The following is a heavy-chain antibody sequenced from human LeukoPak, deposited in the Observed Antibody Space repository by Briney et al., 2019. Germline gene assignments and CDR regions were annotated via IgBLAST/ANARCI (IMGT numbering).Heavy chain of an antibody. Sequence: SETLSLTCTVSGGSICSYNWSWIRRPPGKGLEWIGYIYYSGSTNYNPSLESRVTISVDTSKNQFSLKLSSVTAADTAVYYCAGSSGWPGGDYWGQGTLVTVSS. D-gene: IGHD6-19*01. J-gene: IGHJ4*02. CDR3: AGSSGWPGGDY. V-gene: IGHV4-59*01. CDR1: GGSICSYN. CDR2: IYYSGST.